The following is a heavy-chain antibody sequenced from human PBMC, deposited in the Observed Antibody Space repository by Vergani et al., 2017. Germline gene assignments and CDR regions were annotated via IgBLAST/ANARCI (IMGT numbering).Heavy chain of an antibody. V-gene: IGHV4-30-2*01. CDR3: AKASLRALVGYYYYMDV. CDR2: IFPSGNS. Sequence: QLQLQESGSGLVKPSQTLSLTCAVSGDSITNGGFSWNWIRQPPGKGPEWIGYIFPSGNSDYNPSLKNRVSISLDKSKNQFSLWVNSVTAADTAVYFCAKASLRALVGYYYYMDVWGKGKTVVVSS. CDR1: GDSITNGGFS. J-gene: IGHJ6*03. D-gene: IGHD3-16*02.